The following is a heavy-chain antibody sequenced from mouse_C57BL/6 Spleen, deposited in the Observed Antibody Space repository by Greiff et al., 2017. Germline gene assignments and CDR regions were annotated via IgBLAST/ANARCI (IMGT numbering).Heavy chain of an antibody. CDR3: ARVTTVNYAMDY. J-gene: IGHJ4*01. V-gene: IGHV1-82*01. D-gene: IGHD1-1*01. Sequence: VQLQQSGPELVKPGASVTISCQASGYAFSSSWMNWVKQRPGTGLEWIGRIYPGDGDTNYNGKFKGKATLTADKSSSTAYMQLSSLTSEDSAVYFCARVTTVNYAMDYWGQGTSVTVSS. CDR1: GYAFSSSW. CDR2: IYPGDGDT.